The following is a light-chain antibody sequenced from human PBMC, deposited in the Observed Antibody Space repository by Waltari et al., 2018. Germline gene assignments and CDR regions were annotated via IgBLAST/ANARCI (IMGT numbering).Light chain of an antibody. V-gene: IGLV3-1*01. CDR3: QAWDSSTVL. J-gene: IGLJ2*01. Sequence: SSELTQPPSLSVSPGQTASITCSGDNLGNKYVSWYQPKPGQSPVLVIYQYRKGPSGIPERFSGTNSENTASLTISGTQAMDEADYYCQAWDSSTVLFGGGTKLTVL. CDR1: NLGNKY. CDR2: QYR.